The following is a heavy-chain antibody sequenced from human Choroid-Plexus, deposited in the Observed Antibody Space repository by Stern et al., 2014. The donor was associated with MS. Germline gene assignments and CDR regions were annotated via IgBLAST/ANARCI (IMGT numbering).Heavy chain of an antibody. D-gene: IGHD2-15*01. CDR2: ISYDGSDK. Sequence: VQLVESGGGVAQPGRPLILSCAASGFTFSNFGMHWVRQAPGKGLEWVALISYDGSDKYYADSVKGRVTIFRDNSKNTLYMHMNRLRAEDTAVYYCAKDRQWSTYFFDYWGQGSLVTVSS. J-gene: IGHJ4*02. CDR1: GFTFSNFG. CDR3: AKDRQWSTYFFDY. V-gene: IGHV3-30*18.